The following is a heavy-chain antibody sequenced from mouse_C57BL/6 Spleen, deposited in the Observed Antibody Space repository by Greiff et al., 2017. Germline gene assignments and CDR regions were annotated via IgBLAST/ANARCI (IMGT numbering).Heavy chain of an antibody. J-gene: IGHJ4*01. Sequence: QVQLQQSGAELARPGASVKLSCKASGYTFTSYGISWVKQRPGQGLEWIGEIYPRSGNTYYNEKFKGKATLTADKSSSTAYMELRSLTSEDSAVYYCARSGVVRGYAMDYWGQGTSVTVSS. V-gene: IGHV1-81*01. CDR3: ARSGVVRGYAMDY. D-gene: IGHD1-1*01. CDR1: GYTFTSYG. CDR2: IYPRSGNT.